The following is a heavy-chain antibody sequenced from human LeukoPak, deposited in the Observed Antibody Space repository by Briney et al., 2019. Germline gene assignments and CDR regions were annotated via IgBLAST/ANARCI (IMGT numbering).Heavy chain of an antibody. Sequence: SETLSLTCAVYGGSFSGYYLSWIRQPPGKGLEWIGEINHSGSTNYNPSLKSRVTISVDTSKNQFSLKLSSVTAADTAVYYCARAGRWLWCGVHLWGRGTLVTVSS. V-gene: IGHV4-34*01. CDR3: ARAGRWLWCGVHL. CDR2: INHSGST. CDR1: GGSFSGYY. J-gene: IGHJ2*01. D-gene: IGHD3-10*01.